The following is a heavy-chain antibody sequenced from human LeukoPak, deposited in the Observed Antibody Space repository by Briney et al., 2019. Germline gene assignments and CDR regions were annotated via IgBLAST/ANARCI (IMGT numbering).Heavy chain of an antibody. Sequence: WGSLRLSCAASGFTFSTYAMSWVRQAPGKGLDWVSTISDGGSDTHYADSVKGRFTISRDNSKNTLYLQMNSLRAEDTAVYYCAKALYGDYGRFDYWGQGNLVSVSS. CDR3: AKALYGDYGRFDY. CDR2: ISDGGSDT. D-gene: IGHD4-17*01. CDR1: GFTFSTYA. V-gene: IGHV3-23*01. J-gene: IGHJ4*02.